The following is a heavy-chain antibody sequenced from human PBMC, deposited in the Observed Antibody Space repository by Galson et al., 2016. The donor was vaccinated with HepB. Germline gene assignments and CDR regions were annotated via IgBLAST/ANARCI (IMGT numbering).Heavy chain of an antibody. Sequence: SLRLSCAASGFTFSTYSMHWVRQAPGKGLEWVSYLSSGSTTIYYADSVKGRFTISRDNAKNSLYLQMNTLRDDDTAVYYCARDGGQQVVRWERLRKVYYYYPMDVWGQGTAVIVSS. CDR2: LSSGSTTI. J-gene: IGHJ6*02. D-gene: IGHD6-13*01. CDR3: ARDGGQQVVRWERLRKVYYYYPMDV. CDR1: GFTFSTYS. V-gene: IGHV3-48*02.